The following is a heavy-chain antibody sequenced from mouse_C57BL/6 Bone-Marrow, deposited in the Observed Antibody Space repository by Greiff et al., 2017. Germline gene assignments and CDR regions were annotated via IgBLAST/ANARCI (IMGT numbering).Heavy chain of an antibody. CDR3: ARSYGSSSFAY. CDR1: GFTFPDYY. Sequence: EVQLVESGGGLVQPGGSLSLSCAASGFTFPDYYMSWVRQPPGKALEWLGFIRNKANGYTTEYSASVKGRFTISRDNSQSILYLQMNALRAEDSATYYCARSYGSSSFAYWGQGTLVTVSA. J-gene: IGHJ3*01. V-gene: IGHV7-3*01. CDR2: IRNKANGYTT. D-gene: IGHD1-1*01.